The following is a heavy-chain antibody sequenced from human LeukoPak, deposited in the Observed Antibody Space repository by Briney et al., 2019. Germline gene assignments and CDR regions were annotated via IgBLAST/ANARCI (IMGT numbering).Heavy chain of an antibody. CDR3: AVHSTSWSPFY. D-gene: IGHD2-2*01. Sequence: SETLSLTCTVSGGSISSYYWSWIRQPPGKGLEWIGYIYYSGSTYYNPSLKSRVTISVDTSKNQFSLKLSSVTAADTAVYYCAVHSTSWSPFYWGQGTLVTVSS. CDR1: GGSISSYY. V-gene: IGHV4-59*08. J-gene: IGHJ4*02. CDR2: IYYSGST.